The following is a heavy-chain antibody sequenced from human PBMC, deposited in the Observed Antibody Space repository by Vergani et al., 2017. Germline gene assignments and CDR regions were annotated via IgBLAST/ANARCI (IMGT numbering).Heavy chain of an antibody. V-gene: IGHV3-15*01. CDR3: TAHQYYYDSSGYYYFDY. D-gene: IGHD3-22*01. CDR1: GFTFSNAW. J-gene: IGHJ4*02. Sequence: EVQLVESGGGLVKPGGSLRLSCAASGFTFSNAWMSWVRQAPEKGLEWVGRIKSKTDGGTTDYAAPVKGRFTISRDDSKNTLYLQMNSLKTEDTAVYYCTAHQYYYDSSGYYYFDYWGQGTLVTVSS. CDR2: IKSKTDGGTT.